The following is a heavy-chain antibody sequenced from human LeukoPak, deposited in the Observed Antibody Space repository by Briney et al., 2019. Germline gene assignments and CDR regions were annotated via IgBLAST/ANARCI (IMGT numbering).Heavy chain of an antibody. V-gene: IGHV4-4*02. CDR2: IYPSGST. J-gene: IGHJ4*02. CDR1: GGSISSSNW. Sequence: SGTLSLTCAVSGGSISSSNWWSWVRQPPGRGLEWIGEIYPSGSTNYNPSLKSRVTISVDKSKNQFSLKLSSVTAADTAVYYCAREGGTQWPTHFAYWGQGTLVTVSS. CDR3: AREGGTQWPTHFAY. D-gene: IGHD6-19*01.